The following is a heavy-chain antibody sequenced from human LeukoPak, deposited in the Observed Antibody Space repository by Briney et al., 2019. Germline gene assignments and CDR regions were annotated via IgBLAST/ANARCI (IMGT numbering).Heavy chain of an antibody. D-gene: IGHD6-19*01. V-gene: IGHV4-31*03. CDR3: ARGRLARIPYFDS. CDR2: VDYSGTI. J-gene: IGHJ4*02. CDR1: GGSISSGSHF. Sequence: PSETLSLTCSVFGGSISSGSHFWSWIRQLPGKGLEWLGYVDYSGTIYYNSSLEGRLTLSVATSNNQFSLDLRSMTAAHTAVYYCARGRLARIPYFDSWGQGALVAVSS.